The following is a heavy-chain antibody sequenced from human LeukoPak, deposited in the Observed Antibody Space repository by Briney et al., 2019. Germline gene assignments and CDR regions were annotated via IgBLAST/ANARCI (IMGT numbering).Heavy chain of an antibody. D-gene: IGHD6-25*01. CDR2: IYWDDDK. Sequence: SGPTLVNPPQTLTLTCNFSGFSLRTREAGVGWIRQPPGKALEWLALIYWDDDKRYSPSLNNRLTITKDTSKNQVALTMTNMDPVDTATYYCAHRPRRGVPANYWGQGILVTVSS. J-gene: IGHJ4*02. CDR3: AHRPRRGVPANY. CDR1: GFSLRTREAG. V-gene: IGHV2-5*02.